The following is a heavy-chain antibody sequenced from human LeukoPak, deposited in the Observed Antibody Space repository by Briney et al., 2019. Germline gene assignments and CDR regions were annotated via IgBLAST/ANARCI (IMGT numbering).Heavy chain of an antibody. CDR3: ARVSGYDWESFYDY. CDR1: GFTFSSYA. V-gene: IGHV4-34*01. D-gene: IGHD5-12*01. CDR2: INHSGST. Sequence: GSLRLSCAASGFTFSSYAMSWVRQPPGKGLEWIGEINHSGSTNYSPSLKSRVTISVDTSKNQFSPKLSSVTAADTAMYYCARVSGYDWESFYDYWGQGSLVTVSS. J-gene: IGHJ4*02.